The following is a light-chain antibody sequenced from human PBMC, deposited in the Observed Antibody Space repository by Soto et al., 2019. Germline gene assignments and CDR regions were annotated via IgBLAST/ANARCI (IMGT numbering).Light chain of an antibody. J-gene: IGKJ4*01. Sequence: DIQLTQSPSFLSPSIGESVTITCRAGQVIRTSLAWYQVKPVKAPNLLIYDASTLHSGVPSRFSGGGSGTDFTLTISSLQPEDFATYYCQQVNVYPSTFGGGTKVDIK. CDR3: QQVNVYPST. CDR1: QVIRTS. V-gene: IGKV1-9*01. CDR2: DAS.